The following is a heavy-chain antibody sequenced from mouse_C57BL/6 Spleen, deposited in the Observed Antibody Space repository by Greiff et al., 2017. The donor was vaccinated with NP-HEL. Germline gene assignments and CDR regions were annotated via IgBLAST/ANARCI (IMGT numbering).Heavy chain of an antibody. CDR1: GYSITSGYY. CDR2: ISYDGSN. Sequence: VQLQESGPGLVKPSQSLSLTCSVTGYSITSGYYWNWIRQFPGNKLEWMGYISYDGSNNYNPSLKNRISITRDTSKNQFFLKLNSVTTEDTATYYCATANWELYFDYWGQGTTLTVSS. D-gene: IGHD4-1*01. V-gene: IGHV3-6*01. CDR3: ATANWELYFDY. J-gene: IGHJ2*01.